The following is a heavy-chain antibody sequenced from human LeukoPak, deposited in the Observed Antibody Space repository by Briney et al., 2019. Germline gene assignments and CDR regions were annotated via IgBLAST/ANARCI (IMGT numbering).Heavy chain of an antibody. CDR2: INHSGST. J-gene: IGHJ6*02. D-gene: IGHD4-11*01. CDR3: ARGRTTETTFYYYYYGMDV. CDR1: SGSFSGYY. V-gene: IGHV4-34*01. Sequence: PSETLSLTCAVYSGSFSGYYWSWIRQPPGKGLEWIGEINHSGSTNYNPSLKSRVTISVDTSKNQFSLKLSSVSAADTAVYYCARGRTTETTFYYYYYGMDVWGQGTTVTVSS.